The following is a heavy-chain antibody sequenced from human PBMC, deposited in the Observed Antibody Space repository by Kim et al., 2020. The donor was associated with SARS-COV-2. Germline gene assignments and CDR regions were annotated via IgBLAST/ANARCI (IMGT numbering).Heavy chain of an antibody. V-gene: IGHV3-64D*06. CDR2: ISSNGGST. CDR1: GFTFSSYA. J-gene: IGHJ3*02. Sequence: GGSLRLSCSASGFTFSSYAMHWVRQAPGKGLEYVSAISSNGGSTYYADSVKGRFTISRDNSKNTLYLQMSSLRAEDTAVYYCVKATNTARVLRFLEWLFDAFDIWGQGTMVTVSS. CDR3: VKATNTARVLRFLEWLFDAFDI. D-gene: IGHD3-3*01.